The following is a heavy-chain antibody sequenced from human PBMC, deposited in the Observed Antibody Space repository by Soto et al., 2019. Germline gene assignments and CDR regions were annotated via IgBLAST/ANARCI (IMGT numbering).Heavy chain of an antibody. CDR2: IYYSGST. CDR1: GGSISSYY. J-gene: IGHJ6*02. Sequence: SETLALPGTVSGGSISSYYWSWIRQPPGKVLEWIGYIYYSGSTNYNPSLKSRVTISVDTSKNQFSLKLSSVTAADMAVYYCARDPYPYYYDSSGYYGMDVWGQGTTVTVSS. V-gene: IGHV4-59*01. CDR3: ARDPYPYYYDSSGYYGMDV. D-gene: IGHD3-22*01.